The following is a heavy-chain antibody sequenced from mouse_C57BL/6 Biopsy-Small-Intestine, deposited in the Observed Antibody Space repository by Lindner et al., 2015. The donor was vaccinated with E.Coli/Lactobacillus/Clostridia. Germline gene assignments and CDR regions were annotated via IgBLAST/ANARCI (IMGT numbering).Heavy chain of an antibody. CDR1: GYSFTGYL. D-gene: IGHD2-1*01. CDR3: ARGSYGNSNGYAMDY. Sequence: VQLQESGPELVKPGASVKISCKASGYSFTGYLMNWVKQSHGKSLEWIGRINPYNGDTFYNQKFKGKATLTVDKSSSTAHMELRSLTSEDSAVYYCARGSYGNSNGYAMDYWGQGTSVTVSS. J-gene: IGHJ4*01. CDR2: INPYNGDT. V-gene: IGHV1-20*01.